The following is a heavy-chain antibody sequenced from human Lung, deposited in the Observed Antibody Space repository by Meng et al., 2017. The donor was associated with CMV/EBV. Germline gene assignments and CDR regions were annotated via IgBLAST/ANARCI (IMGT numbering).Heavy chain of an antibody. CDR2: IYWNDDK. J-gene: IGHJ5*01. Sequence: SGSPLVKSTQTLMLFCTFSGFSLSNSGVGVRWIRQSPGKALDWLALIYWNDDKRYSSSLKSRLTITKDTTNNQAVLTTTNMDPVDTATYYCARVMRPWRLRASKYLRCGYSEGLNWFDPSGQRXLVPVSS. D-gene: IGHD4-11*01. CDR1: GFSLSNSGVG. V-gene: IGHV2-5*01. CDR3: ARVMRPWRLRASKYLRCGYSEGLNWFDP.